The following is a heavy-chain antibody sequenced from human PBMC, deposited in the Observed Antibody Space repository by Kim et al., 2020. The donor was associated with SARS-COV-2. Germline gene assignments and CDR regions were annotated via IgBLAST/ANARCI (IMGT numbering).Heavy chain of an antibody. CDR2: ISSSSSTI. V-gene: IGHV3-48*04. Sequence: GGSLRLSCAASGFTFSSYSMNWVRQAPGKGLEWVSYISSSSSTIYYADSVKGRFTISRDNAKNSLYLQMNSLRAEDTAVYYCASQEDRYCSSTSCYEYHYYGMDVWGQGTTVTVSS. D-gene: IGHD2-2*01. CDR1: GFTFSSYS. CDR3: ASQEDRYCSSTSCYEYHYYGMDV. J-gene: IGHJ6*02.